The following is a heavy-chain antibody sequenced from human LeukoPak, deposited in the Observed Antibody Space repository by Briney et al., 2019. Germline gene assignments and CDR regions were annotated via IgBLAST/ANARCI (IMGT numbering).Heavy chain of an antibody. D-gene: IGHD2-2*01. CDR1: GLIFSSYE. Sequence: GGSLRLSCAASGLIFSSYEMNWVRQAPGKGLEWLSYISGSGGTIYYGDSVKGRFTISRDNAKNSLYLQMNSLRVDDTAVYYCARDHRTRSPGYWGQGTLVTVSS. CDR3: ARDHRTRSPGY. CDR2: ISGSGGTI. J-gene: IGHJ4*02. V-gene: IGHV3-48*03.